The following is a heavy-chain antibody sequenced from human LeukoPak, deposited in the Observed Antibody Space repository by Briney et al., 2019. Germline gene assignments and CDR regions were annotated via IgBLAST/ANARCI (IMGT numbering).Heavy chain of an antibody. CDR3: ARVPQQWPHYYFDF. J-gene: IGHJ4*02. D-gene: IGHD6-19*01. V-gene: IGHV4-39*07. CDR2: IYYDGST. Sequence: SETLSLTCTVSGGSISSSSYYWAWIRQPPGKGLEWIGNIYYDGSTCYNPSLKSRVTISVDASSKQFSLKLSSVTAADTAVYYCARVPQQWPHYYFDFWGQGPLVTVSS. CDR1: GGSISSSSYY.